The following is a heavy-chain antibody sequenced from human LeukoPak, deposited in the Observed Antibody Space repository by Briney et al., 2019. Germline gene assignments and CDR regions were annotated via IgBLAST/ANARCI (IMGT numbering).Heavy chain of an antibody. J-gene: IGHJ3*02. Sequence: SETLSLTCSVSGDSLSSYYWNWIRQPPGKGLEWIGFVYYGGSTSYNPSIKSRVTISVDTSKNQFSLKLSSVTAADTAVYYCATSSSSLDDAFDIWGQGTMVTVSS. CDR3: ATSSSSLDDAFDI. V-gene: IGHV4-59*08. D-gene: IGHD6-6*01. CDR2: VYYGGST. CDR1: GDSLSSYY.